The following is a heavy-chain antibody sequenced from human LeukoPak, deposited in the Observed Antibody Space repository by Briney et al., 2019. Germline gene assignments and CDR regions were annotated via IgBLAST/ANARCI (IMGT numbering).Heavy chain of an antibody. D-gene: IGHD2-15*01. Sequence: HPGGSLRLSCAASGFTFSSYAMSWVRQAPGKEPEWVSVITGGGGDTYHIDSVKGRFTISRDNSKNTLYLQMNSLRAEDTAVYFCAKGTLGHCNGASCYPLDYWGQGTLVTVSS. CDR3: AKGTLGHCNGASCYPLDY. CDR2: ITGGGGDT. J-gene: IGHJ4*02. V-gene: IGHV3-23*01. CDR1: GFTFSSYA.